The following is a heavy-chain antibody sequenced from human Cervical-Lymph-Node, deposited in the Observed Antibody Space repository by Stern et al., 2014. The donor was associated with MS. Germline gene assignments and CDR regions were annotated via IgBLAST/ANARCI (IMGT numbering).Heavy chain of an antibody. CDR3: ASPPPFDF. J-gene: IGHJ4*02. CDR1: GFSFSSYS. V-gene: IGHV3-30*14. CDR2: ISVDGRNK. Sequence: VQLEESGGGVNQPGGSLRFSCAASGFSFSSYSMHWVRQAPGNGLEWVAAISVDGRNKYYADSVRGRFTISRDTSNNALFLQMSTLRTEDTAVFYCASPPPFDFWGQGTLVAISS.